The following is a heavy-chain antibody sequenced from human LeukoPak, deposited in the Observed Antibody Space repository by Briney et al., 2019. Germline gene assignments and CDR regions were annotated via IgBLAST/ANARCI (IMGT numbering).Heavy chain of an antibody. CDR1: GFTFSSYG. V-gene: IGHV3-30*18. Sequence: PGGSLRLSCAASGFTFSSYGMHWVRQAPGKGLEWVAVISYDGSNKYYADSVKGRFTISRDNSKNTLYLQMNSLRAEDTAVYFCAKGDYYDSPGIDYWGQGTLVTVSS. CDR3: AKGDYYDSPGIDY. CDR2: ISYDGSNK. J-gene: IGHJ4*02. D-gene: IGHD3-22*01.